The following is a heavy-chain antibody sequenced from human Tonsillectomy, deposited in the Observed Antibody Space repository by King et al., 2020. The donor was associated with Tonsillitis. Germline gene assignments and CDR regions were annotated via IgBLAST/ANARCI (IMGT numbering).Heavy chain of an antibody. CDR2: RSYVGSNK. D-gene: IGHD3-22*01. CDR3: AYRGYYDSSGYYDAEYFQH. CDR1: GFTFSSYG. Sequence: VQLVESGGGVVQPGRSLRLSCAASGFTFSSYGMHCVRQAPGKGLEWVAVRSYVGSNKYYADSVKGRFTISRDNSKNTLYLQMNSLRAGDTAVYYCAYRGYYDSSGYYDAEYFQHWGQGTLVTVSS. J-gene: IGHJ1*01. V-gene: IGHV3-30*03.